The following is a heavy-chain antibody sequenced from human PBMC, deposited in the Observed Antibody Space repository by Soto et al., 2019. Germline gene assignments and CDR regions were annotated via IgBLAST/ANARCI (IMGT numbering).Heavy chain of an antibody. D-gene: IGHD2-2*01. CDR3: ARDLVPAAKGILDY. Sequence: VQLVESGGGVVQPGRSLRLSCAASGFTFSSYAMHWVRQAPGKGLEWVAVISYDGSNKYYADSVKGRFTISRDNSKNTLYLQMSSLRAEDTAVYYCARDLVPAAKGILDYWGQGTLVTVSS. J-gene: IGHJ4*02. V-gene: IGHV3-30-3*01. CDR1: GFTFSSYA. CDR2: ISYDGSNK.